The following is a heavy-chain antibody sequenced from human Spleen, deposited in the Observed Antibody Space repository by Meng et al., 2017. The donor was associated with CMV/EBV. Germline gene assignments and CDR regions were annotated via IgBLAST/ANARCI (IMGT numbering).Heavy chain of an antibody. V-gene: IGHV3-21*01. CDR1: GFTFSSYS. CDR2: ISSSSSYI. D-gene: IGHD2-2*01. J-gene: IGHJ5*02. Sequence: GGSLRLSCAASGFTFSSYSMNWVRQAPGKGLEWVSSISSSSSYIYYADSVKGRFTISRDNAKNSLYLQMTSLRAEDTAVYYCARGTYCSSTSCYLVGWFDPWGQGTLVTVSS. CDR3: ARGTYCSSTSCYLVGWFDP.